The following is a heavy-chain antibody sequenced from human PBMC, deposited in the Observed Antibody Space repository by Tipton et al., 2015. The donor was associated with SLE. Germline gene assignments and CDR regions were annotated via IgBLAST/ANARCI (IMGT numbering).Heavy chain of an antibody. J-gene: IGHJ5*02. D-gene: IGHD3-10*01. CDR2: ISWSPVQI. Sequence: RSLRLSCVASGFKFDHYAVHWVRQAPGKGLEWVSGISWSPVQIKYAGSVKGRFTISRDNAKNSLYLQMNNLRTEDTALYYCARSPAVQGLTPSSIFDPWGQGTLVTVSS. CDR1: GFKFDHYA. CDR3: ARSPAVQGLTPSSIFDP. V-gene: IGHV3-9*01.